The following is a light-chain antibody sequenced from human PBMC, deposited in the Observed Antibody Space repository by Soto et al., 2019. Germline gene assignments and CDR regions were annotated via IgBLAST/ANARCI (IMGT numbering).Light chain of an antibody. J-gene: IGLJ2*01. CDR2: DVS. CDR1: TSDVGAYTY. CDR3: SSYTTSTTVL. Sequence: QSVLTQPASVSGSPGQSITISCTGTTSDVGAYTYVSWYQQHPGKAPKLMIYDVSHRPSGVSNRFSGSKSGNTASLTISGLQAEYEADYYCSSYTTSTTVLFGGGTKLSVL. V-gene: IGLV2-14*03.